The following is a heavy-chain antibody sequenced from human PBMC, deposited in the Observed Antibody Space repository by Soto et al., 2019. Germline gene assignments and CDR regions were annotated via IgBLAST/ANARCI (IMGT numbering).Heavy chain of an antibody. J-gene: IGHJ4*02. CDR3: ARDWSYPSGGIDY. Sequence: QVQLVQSGAEVKKPGASVTVSCKASGYSFSNYGISWVRQAPGQGLECVGWISPYSGNTNSAQRFRGRVSLTTDTSTSTAYMELRGLTSDDTAVNYCARDWSYPSGGIDYWGQGTLVTVSS. V-gene: IGHV1-18*01. CDR1: GYSFSNYG. CDR2: ISPYSGNT. D-gene: IGHD6-25*01.